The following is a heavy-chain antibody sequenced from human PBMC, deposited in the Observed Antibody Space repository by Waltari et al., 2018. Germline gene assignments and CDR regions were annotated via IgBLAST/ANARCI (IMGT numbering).Heavy chain of an antibody. CDR2: VNHRGNT. CDR1: GYSISSGFF. V-gene: IGHV4-38-2*02. CDR3: ARDAGSDYN. D-gene: IGHD2-2*02. J-gene: IGHJ4*01. Sequence: QVQLQESGPGLVRPSETLSLTCSVSGYSISSGFFWGWIRQPPGKGLEWIANVNHRGNTDYNPSLKSRVAISVDTSKNQLFLNLSSVTAADTAVYYCARDAGSDYNWGHGTLVTVSS.